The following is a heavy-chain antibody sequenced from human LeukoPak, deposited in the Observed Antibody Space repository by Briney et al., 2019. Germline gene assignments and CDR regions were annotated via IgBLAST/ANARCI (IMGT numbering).Heavy chain of an antibody. CDR3: ARAGAAAGTGYYYYMDV. D-gene: IGHD6-13*01. Sequence: SETLSLTCTVSGGSISSYYWSWIRQPPGKGLEWIGYIYYSGSTNYNPSLKSRVTISVDTSKNQFSLKLSSVTAADTAVYYCARAGAAAGTGYYYYMDVWGKGTTVTISS. V-gene: IGHV4-59*08. CDR2: IYYSGST. CDR1: GGSISSYY. J-gene: IGHJ6*03.